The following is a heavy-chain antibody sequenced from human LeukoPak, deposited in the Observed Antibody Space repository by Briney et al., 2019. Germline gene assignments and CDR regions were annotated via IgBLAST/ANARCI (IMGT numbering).Heavy chain of an antibody. J-gene: IGHJ6*03. CDR3: ARYSNYYYYYYYMDV. CDR2: IYTSGST. V-gene: IGHV4-4*09. D-gene: IGHD4-11*01. Sequence: SETLSLTCTVSGGSISSYYWSWIRQPPGKGLEWIGYIYTSGSTNYNPSLKSRVTISVDTSKNQSSLKLSSVTAADTAVYYCARYSNYYYYYYYMDVWGKGTTVTVSS. CDR1: GGSISSYY.